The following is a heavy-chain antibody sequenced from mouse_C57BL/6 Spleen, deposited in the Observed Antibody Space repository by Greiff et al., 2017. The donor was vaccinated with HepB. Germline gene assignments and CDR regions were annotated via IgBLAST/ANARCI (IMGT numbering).Heavy chain of an antibody. D-gene: IGHD1-1*01. V-gene: IGHV5-6*01. CDR3: ARHHYYGSSYLFGYAMDY. CDR2: ISSGGSYT. Sequence: EVMLVESGGDLVKPGGSLKLSRAASGFTFSSYGMSWVRQTPDKRLEWVATISSGGSYTYYPDSVKGRFTISRDNAKNTLYLQMSRLKSEDTAMYYCARHHYYGSSYLFGYAMDYWGQGTSVTVSS. CDR1: GFTFSSYG. J-gene: IGHJ4*01.